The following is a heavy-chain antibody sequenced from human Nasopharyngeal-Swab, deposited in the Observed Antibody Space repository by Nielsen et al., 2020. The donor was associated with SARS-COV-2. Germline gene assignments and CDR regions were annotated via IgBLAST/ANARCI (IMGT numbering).Heavy chain of an antibody. V-gene: IGHV3-21*05. CDR2: ISSSSSYT. CDR1: GFTFSSYE. Sequence: GGSLRLSCAASGFTFSSYEMNWVRQAPGKGLEWVSYISSSSSYTNYADSVKGRFTISRDNAKNSLYLQMNSLRAEDTAVYYCARDRIAVAGPTPDYWGQGTLVTVSS. J-gene: IGHJ4*02. CDR3: ARDRIAVAGPTPDY. D-gene: IGHD6-19*01.